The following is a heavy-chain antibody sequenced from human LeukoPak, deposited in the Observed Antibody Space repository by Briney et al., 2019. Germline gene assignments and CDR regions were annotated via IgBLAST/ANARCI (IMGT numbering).Heavy chain of an antibody. D-gene: IGHD1-26*01. Sequence: PSETLSLTCTVSGVSGYSISTYYWSWIRQPPGKGLEWIGYIYYSGSTYYHPSLKSRVTISVDTSKNQFSLKMTSVTAADTAVYYCAGSEDSALFDPWGQGTLVTVSS. J-gene: IGHJ5*02. CDR2: IYYSGST. CDR3: AGSEDSALFDP. CDR1: GVSGYSISTYY. V-gene: IGHV4-59*01.